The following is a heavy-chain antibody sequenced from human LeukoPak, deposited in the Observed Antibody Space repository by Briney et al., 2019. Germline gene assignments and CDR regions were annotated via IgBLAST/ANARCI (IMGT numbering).Heavy chain of an antibody. Sequence: GGSLRLSCAASGVTFSSYGMHWVRQAPGKGLEWVAFIGYDGSNKYYADSVKGRFTISRDNSKNTLYLQMNSLRAEDTAVYYCAKLGVEHCSGGSCYRPDAFDIWGQGTMVTVSS. CDR2: IGYDGSNK. V-gene: IGHV3-30*02. CDR3: AKLGVEHCSGGSCYRPDAFDI. J-gene: IGHJ3*02. D-gene: IGHD2-15*01. CDR1: GVTFSSYG.